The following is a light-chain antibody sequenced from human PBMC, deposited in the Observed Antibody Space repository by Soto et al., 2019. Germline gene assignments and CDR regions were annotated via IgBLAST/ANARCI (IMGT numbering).Light chain of an antibody. Sequence: QTVVTQEPSLTVSPGGTVTLTCASSTGAVTTGNYPNWFQRKPGQAPRALIYSTTKKHSWTPARFSGSLPGGKAALTLSGVQHEDEAEYYCLLYYGSDSAVFGGGTKLTVL. V-gene: IGLV7-43*01. CDR3: LLYYGSDSAV. CDR1: TGAVTTGNY. CDR2: STT. J-gene: IGLJ2*01.